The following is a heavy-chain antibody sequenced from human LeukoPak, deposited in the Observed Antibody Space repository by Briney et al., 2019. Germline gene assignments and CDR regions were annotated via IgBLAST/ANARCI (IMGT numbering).Heavy chain of an antibody. CDR2: IYPGDSDT. V-gene: IGHV5-51*01. CDR1: GYSFTSYW. Sequence: KSGESLKISCKGSGYSFTSYWIGWVRQMPGKGLEWMGIIYPGDSDTRYSPSFQGQVTISADKSISTAYLQWSSLKASDTAMYYCARLSSSWYWGLDYYYYMDVWGKGTTVTVSS. J-gene: IGHJ6*03. D-gene: IGHD6-13*01. CDR3: ARLSSSWYWGLDYYYYMDV.